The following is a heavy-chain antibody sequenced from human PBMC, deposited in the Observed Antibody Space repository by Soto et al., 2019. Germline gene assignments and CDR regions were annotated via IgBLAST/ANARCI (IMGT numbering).Heavy chain of an antibody. V-gene: IGHV1-69*01. CDR2: IIPIFGTA. CDR1: GGTFSSYA. Sequence: QVQLVQSGAEVKKPGSSVKVSCKASGGTFSSYAISWVRQAPGQGLEWMGGIIPIFGTANYAQKFQGRVTITADEATSTAYMELSSLRSEDTAVYYCAKTMRAAAGSNSLGYWGQGTLVTVSS. J-gene: IGHJ4*02. D-gene: IGHD6-13*01. CDR3: AKTMRAAAGSNSLGY.